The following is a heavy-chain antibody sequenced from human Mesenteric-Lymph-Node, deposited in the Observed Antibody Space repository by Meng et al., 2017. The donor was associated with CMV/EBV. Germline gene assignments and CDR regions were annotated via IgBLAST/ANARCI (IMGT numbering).Heavy chain of an antibody. V-gene: IGHV1-2*02. CDR2: INPNSGGT. CDR1: GYTFTGYY. CDR3: ARDLNYNYYGMDV. J-gene: IGHJ6*02. Sequence: GESLKITCKASGYTFTGYYMHWVRQAPGQGLEWMGWINPNSGGTNYAQKFQGRVTMTRDTSISTAYMELSRLRSDDTAVYYCARDLNYNYYGMDVWGQGTTVTVSS.